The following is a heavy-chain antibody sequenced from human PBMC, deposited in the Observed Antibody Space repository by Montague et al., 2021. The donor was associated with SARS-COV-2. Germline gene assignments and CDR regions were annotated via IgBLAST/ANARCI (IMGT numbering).Heavy chain of an antibody. CDR2: INHSGST. Sequence: SETLSLTCAVYGGSVSDYYWGWIRQPPGKGLEWIGEINHSGSTNYNPSLKSRVTTSVDTSENQFSLKLTPVTAADTAVYYCARGPRITMIVVVITDIWFDPWGQGTLVTVSS. CDR1: GGSVSDYY. V-gene: IGHV4-34*01. D-gene: IGHD3-22*01. CDR3: ARGPRITMIVVVITDIWFDP. J-gene: IGHJ5*02.